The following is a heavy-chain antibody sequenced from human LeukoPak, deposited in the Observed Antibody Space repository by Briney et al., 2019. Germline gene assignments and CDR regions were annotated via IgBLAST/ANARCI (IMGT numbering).Heavy chain of an antibody. J-gene: IGHJ2*01. Sequence: PSETLSLTCTVSGGSISRSSYYWGWIRQPPGKGLEWIGYIYYSGSTNYNPSLKSRVTISVDTSKNQFSLKLSSVTAADTAVYYCARQRGRSWLHWYFDLWGRGTLVTVSS. D-gene: IGHD6-13*01. CDR2: IYYSGST. CDR3: ARQRGRSWLHWYFDL. CDR1: GGSISRSSYY. V-gene: IGHV4-61*05.